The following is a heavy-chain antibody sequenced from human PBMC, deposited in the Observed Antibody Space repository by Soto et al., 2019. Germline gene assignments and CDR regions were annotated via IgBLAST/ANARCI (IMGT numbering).Heavy chain of an antibody. V-gene: IGHV3-23*01. CDR2: TSDTGTRA. CDR3: AKDVVVGATTGLGDYYYYYGMDV. J-gene: IGHJ6*02. CDR1: GFTFSSYA. D-gene: IGHD1-26*01. Sequence: GGSLRLSCAVSGFTFSSYAMSWVRQAPGKGLEWVSATSDTGTRAFYADSVKGRFTISRDNSKNTLYLQMNSLRAEDTAVYYCAKDVVVGATTGLGDYYYYYGMDVWGQGTTVTVSS.